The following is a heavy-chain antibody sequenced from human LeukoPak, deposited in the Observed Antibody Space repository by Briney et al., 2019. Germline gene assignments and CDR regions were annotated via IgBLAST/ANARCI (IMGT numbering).Heavy chain of an antibody. D-gene: IGHD6-13*01. Sequence: TGGSLSPFYAASGFTFSSYAMSWVRQAPGKGLEWVSAISGSGGSTYYADPVKGRLTISRDNSKNTLYLQMNSLRAEDTAVYYCAKVIAAAGINNWFDPWCQRTLLTLSS. CDR1: GFTFSSYA. CDR2: ISGSGGST. J-gene: IGHJ5*02. CDR3: AKVIAAAGINNWFDP. V-gene: IGHV3-23*01.